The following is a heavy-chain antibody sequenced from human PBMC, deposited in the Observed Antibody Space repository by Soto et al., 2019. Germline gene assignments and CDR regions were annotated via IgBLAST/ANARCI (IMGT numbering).Heavy chain of an antibody. Sequence: ASVKVSCKASGYTFTGYYMHWVRQAPGQGLEWMGWINPNSGGTNYAQKFQGWVTMTRDTSISTAYMELSRLRSDDTAVYYCARRAEAVAGTFAFDYWGQGTLVTVSS. D-gene: IGHD6-19*01. J-gene: IGHJ4*02. CDR3: ARRAEAVAGTFAFDY. V-gene: IGHV1-2*04. CDR1: GYTFTGYY. CDR2: INPNSGGT.